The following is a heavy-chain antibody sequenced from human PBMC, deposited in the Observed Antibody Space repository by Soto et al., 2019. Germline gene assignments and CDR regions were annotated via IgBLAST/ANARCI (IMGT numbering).Heavy chain of an antibody. J-gene: IGHJ4*02. CDR1: GFTFSSYA. V-gene: IGHV3-23*01. D-gene: IGHD4-17*01. Sequence: EVQLLESGGGLVQPGGSLRLSCAASGFTFSSYAMSWVRQAPGKGLEWVSAISGSGGSTYYADSVKGRFTISRDNSKNTLYLQMTSLRAEYTAVYYCATQRDTVTPPFCFDYWGQGTLVTVSS. CDR2: ISGSGGST. CDR3: ATQRDTVTPPFCFDY.